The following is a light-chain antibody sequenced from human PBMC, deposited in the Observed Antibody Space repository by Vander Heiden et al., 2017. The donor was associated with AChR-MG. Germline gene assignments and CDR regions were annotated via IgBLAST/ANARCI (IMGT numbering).Light chain of an antibody. CDR3: SSYAGTNNYV. V-gene: IGLV2-8*01. CDR2: EVD. J-gene: IGLJ1*01. CDR1: SSDAGGYNY. Sequence: QSALTPPPSASGSPGQPVTISFTGSSSDAGGYNYVYWYQQHPAKAPKLMFFEVDKRPSCVPDRFSGSKSGNTASLTVSGLQAEDEADYYCSSYAGTNNYVFGTGTKVTVL.